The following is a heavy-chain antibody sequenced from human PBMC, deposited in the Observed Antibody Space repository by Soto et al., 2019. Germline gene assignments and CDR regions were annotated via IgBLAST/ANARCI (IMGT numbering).Heavy chain of an antibody. V-gene: IGHV4-59*01. Sequence: SETLSLTCTVSGGSISSYYWSWIRQPPGKGLEWIGYTYYSGSTNYNPSLKSRVTISVDTSKNQFSLKLSSVTAADTAVYYCARGSRAYYDSSSRGFDIWGQGTMVTVSS. J-gene: IGHJ3*02. CDR1: GGSISSYY. D-gene: IGHD3-22*01. CDR3: ARGSRAYYDSSSRGFDI. CDR2: TYYSGST.